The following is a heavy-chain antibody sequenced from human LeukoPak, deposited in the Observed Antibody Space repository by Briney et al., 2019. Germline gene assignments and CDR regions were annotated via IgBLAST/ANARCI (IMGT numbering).Heavy chain of an antibody. CDR2: ISAYNGNT. D-gene: IGHD1-26*01. V-gene: IGHV1-18*01. CDR3: ARDRPREAVYYYYGMDV. CDR1: GYTFTSYG. Sequence: ASVKVSCKASGYTFTSYGISWVRQAPGQGLEWMGWISAYNGNTNYAQKLQGRVTMTTDASTSTAYMELRSLRSDDTAVYYCARDRPREAVYYYYGMDVWGQGTTVTVSS. J-gene: IGHJ6*02.